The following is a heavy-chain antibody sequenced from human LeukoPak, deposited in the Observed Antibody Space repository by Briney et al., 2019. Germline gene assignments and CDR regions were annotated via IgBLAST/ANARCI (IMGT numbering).Heavy chain of an antibody. J-gene: IGHJ4*02. D-gene: IGHD3-22*01. V-gene: IGHV4-39*07. CDR2: IYYSGST. CDR1: GGSISSSSYY. CDR3: ARSRADYYDSSGYNDY. Sequence: SETLSLTCTVSGGSISSSSYYWGWIRQPPGKGLEWIGSIYYSGSTYYNPSLKSRVTISVDTSKNQFSLKLSSVTAADTAVYYCARSRADYYDSSGYNDYWGQGTLVTVSS.